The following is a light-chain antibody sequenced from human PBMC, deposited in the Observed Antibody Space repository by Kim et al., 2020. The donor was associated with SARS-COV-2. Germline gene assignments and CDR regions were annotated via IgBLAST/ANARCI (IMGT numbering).Light chain of an antibody. J-gene: IGLJ3*02. Sequence: SITISCTGTSRDVGGYNYVSWYQQQPGKAPKLMIYEVSNRPSGGSNRFSGSKSGNTASLTISGLQAEDEADYYCSSYTSSSTLEVFGGGTQLTVL. V-gene: IGLV2-14*03. CDR1: SRDVGGYNY. CDR2: EVS. CDR3: SSYTSSSTLEV.